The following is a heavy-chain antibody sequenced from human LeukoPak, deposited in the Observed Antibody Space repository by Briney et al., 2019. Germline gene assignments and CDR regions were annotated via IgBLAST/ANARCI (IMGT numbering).Heavy chain of an antibody. Sequence: GGSLRLSCAASGFTVSSNYMSWVRQAPGKGLEWVSVIYSGGSTYYADSVKGRFTISRDSSKNTLYLQMNSLRAEDTAVYYCARGQVVISEYYFDYWGREPWSPSPQ. CDR1: GFTVSSNY. J-gene: IGHJ4*02. CDR3: ARGQVVISEYYFDY. V-gene: IGHV3-53*01. D-gene: IGHD3-22*01. CDR2: IYSGGST.